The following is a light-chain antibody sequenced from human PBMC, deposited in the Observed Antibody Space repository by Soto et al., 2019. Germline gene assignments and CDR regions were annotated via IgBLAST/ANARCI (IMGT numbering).Light chain of an antibody. Sequence: QSALTQPRSVSGSPGQSVTISCTGNSSDVGGYNYVSWYQHHPAKAPKLMIYDVSKRPSGVPDRFSGSKSGNTASLTISGLQPEDEADYYCCSYAGTYTLVFGGGTKLTVL. CDR2: DVS. J-gene: IGLJ2*01. V-gene: IGLV2-11*01. CDR1: SSDVGGYNY. CDR3: CSYAGTYTLV.